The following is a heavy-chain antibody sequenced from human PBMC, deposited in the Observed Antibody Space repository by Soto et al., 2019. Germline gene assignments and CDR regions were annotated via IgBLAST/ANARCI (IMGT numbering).Heavy chain of an antibody. D-gene: IGHD2-2*01. V-gene: IGHV4-59*08. CDR3: ARGDCSSTSCYVDF. CDR1: GGSISTYY. CDR2: IYYSGST. Sequence: PSETLSLTCTVSGGSISTYYWNWIRQPPGKGLEWIGYIYYSGSTNYNPSLKSRVTISLDTSKKQFSLKLNSVTAADTAVYYCARGDCSSTSCYVDFWGQGTLVTVS. J-gene: IGHJ4*02.